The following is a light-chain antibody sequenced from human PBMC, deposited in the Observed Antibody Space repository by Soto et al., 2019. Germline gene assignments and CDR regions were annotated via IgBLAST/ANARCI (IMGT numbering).Light chain of an antibody. CDR3: ASFTTSSTRV. CDR1: TTDIGTYNY. Sequence: QSVLTQPASVSGSPGQSITVSCTGSTTDIGTYNYVSWYQQLPGKAPKLIIFEVTNRPSGVSDRFSGSKSGNTASLTISGLQTEDEADYYCASFTTSSTRVFGSGTKVTV. V-gene: IGLV2-14*01. CDR2: EVT. J-gene: IGLJ1*01.